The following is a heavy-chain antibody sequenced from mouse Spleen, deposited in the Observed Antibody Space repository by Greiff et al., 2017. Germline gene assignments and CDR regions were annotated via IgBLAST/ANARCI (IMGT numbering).Heavy chain of an antibody. CDR3: NAHYYGSAPWAY. J-gene: IGHJ3*01. CDR1: GFNIKDYY. D-gene: IGHD1-1*01. V-gene: IGHV14-4*02. CDR2: IDPENGDT. Sequence: EVKLMESGAELVRSGASVKLSCTASGFNIKDYYMHWVKQRPEQGLEWIGWIDPENGDTEYAPRFQGKATMTADTSSNTAYLQLSSLTSEDTAVYYCNAHYYGSAPWAYWGQGTLVTVSA.